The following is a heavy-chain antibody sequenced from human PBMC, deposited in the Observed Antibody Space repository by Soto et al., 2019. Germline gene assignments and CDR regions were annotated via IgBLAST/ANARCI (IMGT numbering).Heavy chain of an antibody. CDR3: ARGAYNDYSHWFDP. J-gene: IGHJ5*02. CDR2: MNHNSGNA. Sequence: QVQLVQSGAEVRKPGASVRVSCKATGYSFTRHDINWLRQAAGQGLEWMGWMNHNSGNAVYAQKFQGRVTMTRNTSITTAYIEVTSLKSEDTAVYFCARGAYNDYSHWFDPWGQGTLVTVSS. D-gene: IGHD4-4*01. V-gene: IGHV1-8*01. CDR1: GYSFTRHD.